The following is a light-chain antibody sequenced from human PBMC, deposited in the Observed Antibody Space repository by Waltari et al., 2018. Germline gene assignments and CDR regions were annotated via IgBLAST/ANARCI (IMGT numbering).Light chain of an antibody. CDR2: WAS. Sequence: DIVMTQSPDSLAVSLGERATINCKSSQSVISSFNNKNYLTWFQQKAGERPKLLIYWASTRDSGVPDRFSGSGSGTDFTLTISGLQAEDVAVYYCQQYSATPPTFGQGTKVEIK. CDR3: QQYSATPPT. J-gene: IGKJ1*01. CDR1: QSVISSFNNKNY. V-gene: IGKV4-1*01.